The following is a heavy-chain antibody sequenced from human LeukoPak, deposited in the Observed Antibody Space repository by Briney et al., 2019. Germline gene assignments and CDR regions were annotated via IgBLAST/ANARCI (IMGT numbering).Heavy chain of an antibody. CDR2: IWFDGSNK. CDR1: GLTFSSSW. V-gene: IGHV3-33*08. D-gene: IGHD1-1*01. Sequence: GGSLRLSCAVSGLTFSSSWMDWVRQAPGKGLEWVAFIWFDGSNKHYADSVKGRFTISRDNSEDTLYLQMNSLRAEDTAVYYCVRDPSGSGFAFDSWGQGALVTVSS. CDR3: VRDPSGSGFAFDS. J-gene: IGHJ4*02.